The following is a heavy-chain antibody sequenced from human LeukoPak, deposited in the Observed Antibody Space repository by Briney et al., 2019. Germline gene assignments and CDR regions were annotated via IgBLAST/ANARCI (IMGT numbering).Heavy chain of an antibody. Sequence: ASETLSLTCTVSSGSIGTYYWSWIRQPPGRGLECIGYIYYSGSTNYNPPLKSRVTTSVDTSTNQLSLRLSSVTAADTAVYYCARVSDLAAAGTYDYWGQGTLVTVSS. J-gene: IGHJ4*02. CDR2: IYYSGST. V-gene: IGHV4-59*01. CDR1: SGSIGTYY. D-gene: IGHD6-13*01. CDR3: ARVSDLAAAGTYDY.